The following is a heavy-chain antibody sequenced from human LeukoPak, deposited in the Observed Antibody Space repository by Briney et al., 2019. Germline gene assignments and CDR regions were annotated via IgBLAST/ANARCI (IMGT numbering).Heavy chain of an antibody. V-gene: IGHV4-61*01. CDR3: AAAPGSFDY. Sequence: SETLSLTCTVSGASVSSGSYSWNWIRQPPGKGLEWIGYMFYRGSTNYNPSLKSRVTISVDSSKNQFSLNLSSVTAADTAVYYCAAAPGSFDYWGQGTLVTVSS. CDR2: MFYRGST. J-gene: IGHJ4*02. D-gene: IGHD7-27*01. CDR1: GASVSSGSYS.